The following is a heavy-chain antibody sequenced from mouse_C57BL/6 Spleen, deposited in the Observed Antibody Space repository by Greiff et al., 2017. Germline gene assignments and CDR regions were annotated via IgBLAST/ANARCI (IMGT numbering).Heavy chain of an antibody. J-gene: IGHJ4*01. Sequence: QVQLQQSGAELARPGASVKLSCKASGYTFTSYGISWVKQRTGQGLEWIGEIYPRSGNTYYNEKFKGKATLTAAKSSSTAYMELRSLTSEDSAVYFCARSENGKDYAMDYWGQGTSVTVSS. D-gene: IGHD2-1*01. CDR2: IYPRSGNT. CDR1: GYTFTSYG. CDR3: ARSENGKDYAMDY. V-gene: IGHV1-81*01.